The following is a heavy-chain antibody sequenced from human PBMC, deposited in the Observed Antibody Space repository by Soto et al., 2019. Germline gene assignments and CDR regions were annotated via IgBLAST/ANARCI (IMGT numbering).Heavy chain of an antibody. CDR1: GFTFNNAW. V-gene: IGHV3-15*01. J-gene: IGHJ4*02. CDR2: IKSKTEGGTT. CDR3: TTVTPPG. Sequence: GGSLRLSCVASGFTFNNAWMTWVRQAPGKGLEWVGRIKSKTEGGTTDYAAPVKGSFTLSRDDSKNTLYLQMNSLKTEDSAVYYCTTVTPPGWGQGTLVTVSS.